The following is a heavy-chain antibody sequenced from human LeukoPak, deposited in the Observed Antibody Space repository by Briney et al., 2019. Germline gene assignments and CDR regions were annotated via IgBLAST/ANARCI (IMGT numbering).Heavy chain of an antibody. CDR1: GGSISSGSYY. J-gene: IGHJ5*02. V-gene: IGHV4-61*02. CDR3: AREEDVLLWFGESYNWFDP. D-gene: IGHD3-10*01. CDR2: IYTSGSA. Sequence: SETLSLTCTVSGGSISSGSYYWSWIRQPAGKGLEWIGRIYTSGSANYNPSLKSRVTISVDTSKNQFSLKLSSVTAADTAVYYCAREEDVLLWFGESYNWFDPWGQGTLVTVSS.